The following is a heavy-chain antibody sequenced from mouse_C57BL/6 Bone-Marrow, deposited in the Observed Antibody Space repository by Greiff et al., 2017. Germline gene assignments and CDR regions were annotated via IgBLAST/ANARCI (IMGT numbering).Heavy chain of an antibody. CDR1: GYAFSSSW. CDR3: AEYFDY. CDR2: IYPGDGDT. Sequence: VKLQESGPELVKPGASVKISCKASGYAFSSSWMNWVKQRPGKGLEWIGRIYPGDGDTNYNGKFKGKATLTADKSSSTAYMQLSSLTSEDSAVYFCAEYFDYWGQGTTLTVSS. J-gene: IGHJ2*01. V-gene: IGHV1-82*01.